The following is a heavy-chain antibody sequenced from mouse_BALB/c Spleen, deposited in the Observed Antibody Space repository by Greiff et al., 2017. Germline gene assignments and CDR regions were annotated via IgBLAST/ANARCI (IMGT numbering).Heavy chain of an antibody. D-gene: IGHD1-1*01. J-gene: IGHJ2*01. CDR2: IYPYNGGT. V-gene: IGHV1S29*02. CDR3: ARATVVAYYFDY. CDR1: GYTFTDYN. Sequence: VQLKQSGPELVKPGASVKISCKASGYTFTDYNMHWVKQSHGKSLEWIGYIYPYNGGTGYNQKFKSKATLTVDNSSSTAYMELRSLTSEDSAVYYCARATVVAYYFDYWGQGTTLTVSS.